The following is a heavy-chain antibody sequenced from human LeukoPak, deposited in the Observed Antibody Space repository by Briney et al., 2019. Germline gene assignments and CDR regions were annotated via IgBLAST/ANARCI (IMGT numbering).Heavy chain of an antibody. CDR3: ARDCGHVNWFDP. Sequence: SETLSLTCTVSGGSISSGSYYWSWIRQPAGKGLEWIGRIYTSGSTNYNPSLKSRVTISVDTSKNQFSLKLSSVTAADTAVYYCARDCGHVNWFDPWGQGTLVTVSS. CDR1: GGSISSGSYY. J-gene: IGHJ5*02. V-gene: IGHV4-61*02. CDR2: IYTSGST.